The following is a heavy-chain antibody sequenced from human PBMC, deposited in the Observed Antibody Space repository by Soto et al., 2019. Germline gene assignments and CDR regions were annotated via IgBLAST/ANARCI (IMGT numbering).Heavy chain of an antibody. CDR2: ISISGSYI. CDR3: ARGYCTNGVCYTLYYFDY. CDR1: GFTFSSYS. D-gene: IGHD2-8*01. J-gene: IGHJ4*02. Sequence: GGSLRLSCAASGFTFSSYSINWVRQAPGKGLEWVSSISISGSYIYYADSVRGRFTISRDNAKNSLYLQMNSLRAEDTAVYYCARGYCTNGVCYTLYYFDYWGQGTLVTVSS. V-gene: IGHV3-21*01.